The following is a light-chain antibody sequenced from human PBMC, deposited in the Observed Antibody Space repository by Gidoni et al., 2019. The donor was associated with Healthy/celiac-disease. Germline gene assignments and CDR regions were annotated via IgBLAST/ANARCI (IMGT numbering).Light chain of an antibody. CDR1: QSISSY. CDR2: AAS. Sequence: DIQMTQSPSSLSESVGDRVTITCRASQSISSYLNWYQQKPGKAPKLLIYAASSWQSGFPSRFSGSGSGTDFTLTISSLQPEDFATYYCQQSYSTPRAFGQGTKVEIK. V-gene: IGKV1-39*01. CDR3: QQSYSTPRA. J-gene: IGKJ1*01.